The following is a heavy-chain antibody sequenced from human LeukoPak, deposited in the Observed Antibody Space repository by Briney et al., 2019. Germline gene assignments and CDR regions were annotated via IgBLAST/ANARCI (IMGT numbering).Heavy chain of an antibody. CDR3: ARAGDIVVVPAAIEANYYYMDV. J-gene: IGHJ6*03. D-gene: IGHD2-2*01. Sequence: SQTLSLTCTASGGSISSYYWSWIRQPAGKGLEWIGRIYTSGSTNYNPSLKSRVTISVDTSKNQFSLKLSSVTAADTAVYYCARAGDIVVVPAAIEANYYYMDVWGKGTTVTVSS. CDR1: GGSISSYY. V-gene: IGHV4-4*07. CDR2: IYTSGST.